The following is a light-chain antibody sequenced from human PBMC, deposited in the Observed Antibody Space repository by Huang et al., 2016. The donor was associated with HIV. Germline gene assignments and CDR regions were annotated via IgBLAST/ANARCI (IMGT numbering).Light chain of an antibody. J-gene: IGKJ2*01. Sequence: IVLTQSPATLSLSPGERATLTCGASQSVGNNYLAWYQQKPGLAPRLLIYDAHVRATGIPDRFSGSGSGTDFTLTISRLEPEEFAMYYCQQYSTSSYTFGQGTKVDI. V-gene: IGKV3D-20*01. CDR1: QSVGNNY. CDR2: DAH. CDR3: QQYSTSSYT.